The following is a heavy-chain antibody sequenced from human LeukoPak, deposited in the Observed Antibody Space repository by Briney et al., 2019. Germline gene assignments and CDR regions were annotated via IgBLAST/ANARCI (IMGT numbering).Heavy chain of an antibody. Sequence: GGSLRLSCAASGFTFSSYAMTWVRHAPGKGLEWVSAISGSGGSTYYADSVKGRFTISRDNSRNTLYLQMNSLRAEDTAVYYCAKDIDDYEGDYFDYWGQGTLVTVSS. CDR2: ISGSGGST. CDR3: AKDIDDYEGDYFDY. CDR1: GFTFSSYA. D-gene: IGHD4/OR15-4a*01. V-gene: IGHV3-23*01. J-gene: IGHJ4*02.